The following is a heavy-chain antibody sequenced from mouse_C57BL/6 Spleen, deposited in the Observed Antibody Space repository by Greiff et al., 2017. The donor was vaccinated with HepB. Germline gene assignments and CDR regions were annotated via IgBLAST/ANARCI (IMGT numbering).Heavy chain of an antibody. J-gene: IGHJ4*01. CDR2: IDPSDSET. V-gene: IGHV1-52*01. CDR1: GYTFTSYW. D-gene: IGHD2-2*01. Sequence: QVQLQQPGAELVRPGSSVKLSCKASGYTFTSYWMHWVKQRPIQGLEWIGNIDPSDSETHYNQKFKDKATLTVDKSSSTAYMQLSSLTSEDSAVYYCARYSLYYGYDGYAMDYWGQGTSVTVSS. CDR3: ARYSLYYGYDGYAMDY.